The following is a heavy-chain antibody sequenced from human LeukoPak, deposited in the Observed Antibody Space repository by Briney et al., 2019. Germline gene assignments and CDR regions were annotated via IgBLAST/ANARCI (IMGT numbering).Heavy chain of an antibody. Sequence: PSETLSLTCAVYGGSFSGYYWSWIRQPPGKGLEWIGEINHSGSTNYNPSLKSRVTISVDTSKNQFSLKPSSVTAADTAVYYCARGPYSYGYSLDYWGQGTLVTVSS. D-gene: IGHD5-18*01. CDR2: INHSGST. CDR1: GGSFSGYY. V-gene: IGHV4-34*01. J-gene: IGHJ4*02. CDR3: ARGPYSYGYSLDY.